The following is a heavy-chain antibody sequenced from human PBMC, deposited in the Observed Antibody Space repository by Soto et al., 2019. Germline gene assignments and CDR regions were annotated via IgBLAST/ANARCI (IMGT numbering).Heavy chain of an antibody. CDR3: ARGSLVTYNWFDP. Sequence: TLSLTCTVSGGSISSGDYYWSWIRQPPGKGLEWIGYIYYSGSTYYNPSLKSRVTISVDTSKNQFSLKLSSVTAADTAVYYCARGSLVTYNWFDPWGQGTLVTVSS. J-gene: IGHJ5*02. D-gene: IGHD3-16*01. V-gene: IGHV4-30-4*01. CDR1: GGSISSGDYY. CDR2: IYYSGST.